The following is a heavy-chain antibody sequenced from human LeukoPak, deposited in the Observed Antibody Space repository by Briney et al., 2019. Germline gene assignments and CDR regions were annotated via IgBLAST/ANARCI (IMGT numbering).Heavy chain of an antibody. D-gene: IGHD2-21*02. V-gene: IGHV3-74*01. Sequence: GGSLRLSCAASGFTFRSYWMHWVRQAPGKGLEWVSRVIRDGSFTNYADSVKGRFTISRDNAKNTLYLQMSSLRAEDTAVYFCVRDGGDFNFDYWGQGSLVTVSS. J-gene: IGHJ4*02. CDR3: VRDGGDFNFDY. CDR1: GFTFRSYW. CDR2: VIRDGSFT.